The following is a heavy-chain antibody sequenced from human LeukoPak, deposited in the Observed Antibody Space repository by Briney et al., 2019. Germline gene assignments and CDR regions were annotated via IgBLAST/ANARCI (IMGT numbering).Heavy chain of an antibody. J-gene: IGHJ1*01. D-gene: IGHD3-22*01. V-gene: IGHV1-46*01. CDR2: INPSSGSI. CDR1: GYTFTSYY. CDR3: ASYSDRSGYYGYFHH. Sequence: GASVKVSCKASGYTFTSYYMYWVRQAPGQGLECMGLINPSSGSISYAQKFQGRVTMTRDTSTSTVYMELSSLRPEDTAVYYCASYSDRSGYYGYFHHWGQGTLVTVSS.